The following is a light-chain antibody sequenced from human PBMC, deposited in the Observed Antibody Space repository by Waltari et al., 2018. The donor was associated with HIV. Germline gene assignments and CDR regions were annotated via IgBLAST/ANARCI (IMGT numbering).Light chain of an antibody. J-gene: IGLJ2*01. CDR1: SSDVGDYHT. Sequence: QSALNQPASVSGSPGQSITISSTGTSSDVGDYHTVSWYQQHPGKAPKLMIYDVTNRPSGISNRFSGSKSGNTASLTISGLQAEDEADYYCSSYTSSSTSVVFGGGTKLTVL. CDR3: SSYTSSSTSVV. V-gene: IGLV2-14*03. CDR2: DVT.